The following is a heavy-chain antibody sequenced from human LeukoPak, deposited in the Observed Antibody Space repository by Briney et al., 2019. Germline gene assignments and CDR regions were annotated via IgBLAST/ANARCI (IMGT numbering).Heavy chain of an antibody. Sequence: GGSLRLSCAVSGFTLSSYAMSWVRQAPGKGLEWVSDISSSGGSTYYADSVKGRFTISRDNSKNTLYLQMNSLRAEDTAVYYCARDLGRNYGDYDTNFDYWGQGTLVTVSS. CDR3: ARDLGRNYGDYDTNFDY. D-gene: IGHD4-17*01. CDR1: GFTLSSYA. CDR2: ISSSGGST. V-gene: IGHV3-23*01. J-gene: IGHJ4*02.